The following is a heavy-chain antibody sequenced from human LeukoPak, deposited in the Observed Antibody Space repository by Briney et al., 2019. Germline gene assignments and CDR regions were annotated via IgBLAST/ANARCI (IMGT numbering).Heavy chain of an antibody. CDR1: GFSFSSYA. CDR2: MSSGGTNT. V-gene: IGHV3-30-3*01. Sequence: GRSLRLSCAASGFSFSSYAMHWVRQAPGKGLEWVAVMSSGGTNTYYAASVKGRFTISRDISKNTLYLQMNSLRPEDTAVYYCAREVSVVRGVNWGQGTLVTVSS. D-gene: IGHD3-10*01. J-gene: IGHJ4*02. CDR3: AREVSVVRGVN.